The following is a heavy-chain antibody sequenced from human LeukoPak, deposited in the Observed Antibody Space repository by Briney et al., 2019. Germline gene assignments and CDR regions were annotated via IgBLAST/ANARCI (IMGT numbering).Heavy chain of an antibody. D-gene: IGHD6-19*01. J-gene: IGHJ4*02. CDR1: GFTFSSYG. CDR3: AKDRVAVAGLYYFDY. Sequence: TGGSLRLSCAASGFTFSSYGMHWVRQAPGKGLEWVAFIRYDGSNKYYADSVKGRFTISRDNSKNTLYLQMNSLRAEDTAVYYCAKDRVAVAGLYYFDYWGQGTLVTVSS. V-gene: IGHV3-30*02. CDR2: IRYDGSNK.